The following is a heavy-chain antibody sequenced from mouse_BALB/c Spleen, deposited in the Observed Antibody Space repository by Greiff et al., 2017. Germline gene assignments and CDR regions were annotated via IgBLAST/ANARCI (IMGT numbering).Heavy chain of an antibody. CDR1: GYTFTSYW. CDR3: ARSYYDVGY. Sequence: LQQPGSELVRPGASVKLSCKASGYTFTSYWMHWVKQRPGQGLEWIGNIYPGSGSTNYDEKFKSKATLTVDTSSSTAYMQLSSLTSEDSAVYYCARSYYDVGYWGQGTTLTVSS. CDR2: IYPGSGST. J-gene: IGHJ2*01. D-gene: IGHD2-4*01. V-gene: IGHV1S22*01.